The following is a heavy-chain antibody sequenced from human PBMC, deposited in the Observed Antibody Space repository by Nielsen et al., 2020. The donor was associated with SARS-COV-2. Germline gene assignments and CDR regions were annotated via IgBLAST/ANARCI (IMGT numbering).Heavy chain of an antibody. Sequence: GGSLRLSCAASGFTFNNYHMSWVRQAPGKGLDWVSTISGGDDSTYYADSVKGRFTISRDNSKNTLYLQMNSLRAEDTAVYYCAKHRWGHFYDSIDYWGQGTLVTVSS. D-gene: IGHD3-22*01. V-gene: IGHV3-23*01. CDR2: ISGGDDST. CDR1: GFTFNNYH. CDR3: AKHRWGHFYDSIDY. J-gene: IGHJ4*02.